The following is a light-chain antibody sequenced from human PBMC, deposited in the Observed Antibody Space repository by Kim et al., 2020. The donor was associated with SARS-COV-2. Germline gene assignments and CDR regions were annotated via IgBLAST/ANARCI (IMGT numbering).Light chain of an antibody. V-gene: IGKV4-1*01. Sequence: DIVMTQPPDSLAVSLGERATINCKTSQSVLYRSNNKDSLAWYQQKPGQPPKLLISWASTRESGVPDRFSGSGSGTDFSLTISSLQAEDVAVYYCQQYYTGLWTFGQGTKVDIK. CDR3: QQYYTGLWT. CDR1: QSVLYRSNNKDS. J-gene: IGKJ1*01. CDR2: WAS.